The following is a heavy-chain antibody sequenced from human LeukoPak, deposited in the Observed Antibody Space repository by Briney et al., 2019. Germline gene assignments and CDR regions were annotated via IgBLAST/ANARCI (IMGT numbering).Heavy chain of an antibody. CDR2: IWYDGSNK. CDR3: AREDKKDFWYSSGCSPDY. D-gene: IGHD6-19*01. CDR1: GXTFSSYG. V-gene: IGHV3-33*01. J-gene: IGHJ4*02. Sequence: GGSLRLSCAASGXTFSSYGMHWVRQAPGKGLEWVAVIWYDGSNKYYADSVKGRFTISRDNSKNTLYLQMNSLRAEDTAVYYCAREDKKDFWYSSGCSPDYWGQGSLVTVSS.